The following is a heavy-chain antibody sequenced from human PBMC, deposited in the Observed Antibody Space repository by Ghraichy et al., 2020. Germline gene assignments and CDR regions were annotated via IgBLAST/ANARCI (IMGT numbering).Heavy chain of an antibody. V-gene: IGHV3-74*01. D-gene: IGHD3-10*01. CDR1: GFAFSSNW. J-gene: IGHJ4*02. CDR2: INGDGSST. Sequence: GGSLRLSCAASGFAFSSNWMHWVRQAPGKGLVWVSRINGDGSSTNYADSVKDRFTISRDNAKNTLYLQMNSLRAEDTTVYYCTPFYNYGSGNYYPTKYWCQGTRVTVSS. CDR3: TPFYNYGSGNYYPTKY.